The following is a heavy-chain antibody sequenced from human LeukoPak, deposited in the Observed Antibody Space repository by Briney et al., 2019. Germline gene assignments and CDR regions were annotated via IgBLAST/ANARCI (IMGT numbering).Heavy chain of an antibody. CDR3: ARLIAAPTFDY. CDR1: GYSFTNYW. CDR2: IDPSDSYT. V-gene: IGHV5-10-1*01. D-gene: IGHD6-13*01. Sequence: PGESLRISCKGSGYSFTNYWIIWVRRMPGKGLEWMGKIDPSDSYTNYSPSFQGHVTLSADKSISTAYLQWSSLKASDTAMYYCARLIAAPTFDYWGQGTLVTVSS. J-gene: IGHJ4*02.